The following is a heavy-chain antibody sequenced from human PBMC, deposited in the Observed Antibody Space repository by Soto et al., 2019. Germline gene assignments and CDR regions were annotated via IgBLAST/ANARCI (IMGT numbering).Heavy chain of an antibody. CDR3: ARMSYYYDKWYFDL. V-gene: IGHV4-30-4*01. CDR1: GDSINNNDYY. D-gene: IGHD3-22*01. J-gene: IGHJ2*01. CDR2: VYYSGST. Sequence: PSETLSLTCTVSGDSINNNDYYWNWIRQTPGKGLEWIGYVYYSGSTYYIPSLKSRLSMSVDTSKNQFSLKLSSVTAADTAIYYCARMSYYYDKWYFDLWGRGTLVTVS.